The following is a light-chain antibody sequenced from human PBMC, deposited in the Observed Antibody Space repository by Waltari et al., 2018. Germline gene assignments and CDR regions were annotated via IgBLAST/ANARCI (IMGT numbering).Light chain of an antibody. V-gene: IGLV1-47*01. J-gene: IGLJ2*01. CDR2: RNN. CDR3: AAWDDIVEEV. Sequence: QSVLTQPPSASGSPGQRVTISCSGSSSNIGSNPVYWYQQRPGLAPTRLIYRNNQRPTGVPDRASGSKSGTSATLTISGLRSEVEPNFCCAAWDDIVEEVFGGGAKRTV. CDR1: SSNIGSNP.